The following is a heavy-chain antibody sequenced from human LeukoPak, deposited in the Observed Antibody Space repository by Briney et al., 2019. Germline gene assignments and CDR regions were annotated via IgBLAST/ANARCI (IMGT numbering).Heavy chain of an antibody. CDR3: AKATGYYYDSSGPGDY. D-gene: IGHD3-22*01. CDR2: ISWSSGGI. V-gene: IGHV3-9*01. J-gene: IGHJ4*02. CDR1: GFTFDDYA. Sequence: GGSLRLSCAASGFTFDDYAMHWVWQAPGKGLEWVSGISWSSGGIGYADSVKGRFTISRDNAKNSLYLQLNSLRAEDTALYYCAKATGYYYDSSGPGDYWGQGTLVTVSS.